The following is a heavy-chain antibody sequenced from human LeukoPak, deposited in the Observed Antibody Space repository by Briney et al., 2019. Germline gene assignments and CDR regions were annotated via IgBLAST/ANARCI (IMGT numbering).Heavy chain of an antibody. V-gene: IGHV3-23*01. Sequence: GGSLRLSCAASGFTFSSYAMSWVRQAPGKGLEWVSAISGSGGSTYYADSVKGRFTISRDNSKNTLYLQMNSLRAEDTAVYYCAREYYDILTGQYYFDYWGQGTLVTVSS. D-gene: IGHD3-9*01. CDR3: AREYYDILTGQYYFDY. J-gene: IGHJ4*02. CDR1: GFTFSSYA. CDR2: ISGSGGST.